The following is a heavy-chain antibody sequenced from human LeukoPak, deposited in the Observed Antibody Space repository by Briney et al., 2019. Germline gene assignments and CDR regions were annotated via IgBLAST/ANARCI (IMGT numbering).Heavy chain of an antibody. Sequence: GESPKISRWTLWNSFTTYWSGLVRQISGKGVGWMGVIFPTDSDTRYSPSFQVQVTISADGSISNAYLQWSSLKASDTGMYYCASVYSRTSWDYWGQGTLVTVSS. CDR1: NSFTTYW. CDR2: IFPTDSDT. CDR3: ASVYSRTSWDY. V-gene: IGHV5-51*01. D-gene: IGHD6-13*01. J-gene: IGHJ4*02.